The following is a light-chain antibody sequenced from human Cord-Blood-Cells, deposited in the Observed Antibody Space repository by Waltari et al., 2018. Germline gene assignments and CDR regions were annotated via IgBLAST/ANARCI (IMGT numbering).Light chain of an antibody. J-gene: IGLJ1*01. CDR1: RSGVGVYNY. Sequence: QSALPHPASASVPPCQSITLSCIAPRSGVGVYNYVSWYQPHPGTAPKLIIYDVSNRPSGVSNRFSGSKSGNTASLTISGLQAEDEADYYCSSYTSSRVFGTGTKVTVL. CDR3: SSYTSSRV. V-gene: IGLV2-14*01. CDR2: DVS.